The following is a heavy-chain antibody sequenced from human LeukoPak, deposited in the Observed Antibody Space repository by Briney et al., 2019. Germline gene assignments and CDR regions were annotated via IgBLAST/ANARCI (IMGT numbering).Heavy chain of an antibody. CDR1: ADSITMYY. CDR2: VDHTGST. V-gene: IGHV4-59*01. CDR3: ARGRVSSSTWYSTYYYFFYMDF. D-gene: IGHD4-11*01. Sequence: SETLSLTCTVSADSITMYYWTWLRQPQGKGLEWIGYVDHTGSTKFNPSLNGRVSISRDTSNNFFSLRLRSVTAADTAVYFCARGRVSSSTWYSTYYYFFYMDFWGKGTTVTVSS. J-gene: IGHJ6*03.